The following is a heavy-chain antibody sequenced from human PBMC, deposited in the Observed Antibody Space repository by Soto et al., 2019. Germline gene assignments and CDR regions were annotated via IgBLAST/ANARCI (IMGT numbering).Heavy chain of an antibody. D-gene: IGHD2-21*02. CDR2: ISYDGSKK. CDR3: AKDPRTSDHGIY. V-gene: IGHV3-30*18. Sequence: VQLVESGGGVVQPGKSLRLSCAASGFTFSRYGMHWVRQAPGKGLEWVAVISYDGSKKYYADSVKGRITISRDNSKNTVYLQMNSLRAEDTAVYYCAKDPRTSDHGIYWGQGTLVTVSS. CDR1: GFTFSRYG. J-gene: IGHJ4*02.